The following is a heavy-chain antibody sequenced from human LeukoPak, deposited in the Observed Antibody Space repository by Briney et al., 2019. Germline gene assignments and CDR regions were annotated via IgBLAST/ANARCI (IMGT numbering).Heavy chain of an antibody. CDR1: GYTFTTYA. CDR2: INAGNGNT. V-gene: IGHV1-3*01. J-gene: IGHJ4*02. Sequence: GASVKVSCKASGYTFTTYAMHWVRQAPGQRLDWMGWINAGNGNTKYSQKFQGRVTINRDTSASTAYMELSSLRSEDTAMYYCARDWHGVGDGDFDYWGQGTLVTVSS. D-gene: IGHD3-10*01. CDR3: ARDWHGVGDGDFDY.